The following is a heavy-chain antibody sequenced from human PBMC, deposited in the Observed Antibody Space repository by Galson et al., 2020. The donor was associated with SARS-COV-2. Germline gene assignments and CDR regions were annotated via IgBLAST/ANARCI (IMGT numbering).Heavy chain of an antibody. D-gene: IGHD2-15*01. CDR3: LRDSVAVEPTPGVYFYVMDV. J-gene: IGHJ6*03. Sequence: ASVKVSCKASGYPLSRYDITWVRQAPGQVLEWMGWISTQNGGTKYAQKFQGRVTMTTDTSTSTVYMELRSLRSNETAVDYCLRDSVAVEPTPGVYFYVMDVWGKGTAVTGSS. CDR2: ISTQNGGT. CDR1: GYPLSRYD. V-gene: IGHV1-18*01.